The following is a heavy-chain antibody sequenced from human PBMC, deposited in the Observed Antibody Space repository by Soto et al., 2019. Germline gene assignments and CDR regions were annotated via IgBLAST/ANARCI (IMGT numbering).Heavy chain of an antibody. V-gene: IGHV4-59*01. D-gene: IGHD3-22*01. Sequence: PSETLSLNCTVSGGSISSYYWSWMRQPPGKGLEWIGYIYFRGTTNYNPSLKSRVTMSADTSKNQFSPKLNSVTSADMAVYYCARMNYYDTSGYPFDYWGQGMMVT. CDR3: ARMNYYDTSGYPFDY. J-gene: IGHJ4*02. CDR2: IYFRGTT. CDR1: GGSISSYY.